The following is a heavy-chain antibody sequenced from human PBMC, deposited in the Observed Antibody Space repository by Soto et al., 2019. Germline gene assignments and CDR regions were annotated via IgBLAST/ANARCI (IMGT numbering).Heavy chain of an antibody. CDR3: AKVARPYYYDSSGYYHHYYYYGMDV. Sequence: QVQLVESGGGVVQPGRSLRLSCAASGFTFSSYGMHWVRQAPGKGLEWVAVISYDGSNKYYADSVKGRFTISRDNSKNTLYLQMNSLRAEDTAVYYCAKVARPYYYDSSGYYHHYYYYGMDVWGQGTTVTVSS. CDR1: GFTFSSYG. V-gene: IGHV3-30*18. J-gene: IGHJ6*02. CDR2: ISYDGSNK. D-gene: IGHD3-22*01.